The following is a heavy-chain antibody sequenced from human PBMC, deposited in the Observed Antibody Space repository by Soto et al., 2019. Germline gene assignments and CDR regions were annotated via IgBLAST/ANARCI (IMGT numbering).Heavy chain of an antibody. CDR2: ISFDGKVK. D-gene: IGHD6-19*01. J-gene: IGHJ4*02. Sequence: PGGSLRLSCAVSGFTFSNYGMHWVRQAPGKGLEWVTVISFDGKVKFYADSVKGRFTISRDNSKNTLYLQMNSLRLDDTAVYYCAKEITPRSSNGWPIDFSGQGTLVTVSS. CDR1: GFTFSNYG. CDR3: AKEITPRSSNGWPIDF. V-gene: IGHV3-30*18.